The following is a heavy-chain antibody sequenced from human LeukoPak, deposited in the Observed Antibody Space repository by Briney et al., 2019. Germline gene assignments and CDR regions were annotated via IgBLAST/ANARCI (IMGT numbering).Heavy chain of an antibody. V-gene: IGHV3-30*18. J-gene: IGHJ4*02. Sequence: PGGSLRLSCAASGFTFSSYSMHWVRQAPGKGLEWVAVISYDGSNKYYADSVKGRFTISRDNSKNTLYLQMNSLRAEDTAVYYCAKDLTAMVVPDYWGQGTLVTVSS. CDR1: GFTFSSYS. D-gene: IGHD5-18*01. CDR2: ISYDGSNK. CDR3: AKDLTAMVVPDY.